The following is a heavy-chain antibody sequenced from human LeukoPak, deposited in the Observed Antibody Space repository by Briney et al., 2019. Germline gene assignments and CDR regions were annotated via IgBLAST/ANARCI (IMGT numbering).Heavy chain of an antibody. V-gene: IGHV4-59*08. CDR1: GGSISSYY. D-gene: IGHD2-2*01. J-gene: IGHJ3*02. CDR2: IYYSGST. Sequence: SETLSLTCTVSGGSISSYYWSWIRQPPGKGLEWIGYIYYSGSTNYNPSLKSRVTISVDTSKNQFSLKLSSVTAADTAVYYCARVYRPAYCSSTSCYRDDAFDIWGQGTMVTVSS. CDR3: ARVYRPAYCSSTSCYRDDAFDI.